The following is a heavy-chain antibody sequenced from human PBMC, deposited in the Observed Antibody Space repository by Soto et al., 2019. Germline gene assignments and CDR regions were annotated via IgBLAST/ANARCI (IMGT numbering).Heavy chain of an antibody. J-gene: IGHJ5*02. V-gene: IGHV1-18*01. D-gene: IGHD3-16*02. CDR1: GYTFTSYG. CDR2: ISAYNGNT. CDR3: ARGSLYDYIWGSYRYDNWFDP. Sequence: ASVKVSCKASGYTFTSYGISWVRQAPGQGLEWMGWISAYNGNTNYAQKLQGRVTRTTDTSTSTAYMELRSLRSDDTAVYYCARGSLYDYIWGSYRYDNWFDPWGQGTLVTVSS.